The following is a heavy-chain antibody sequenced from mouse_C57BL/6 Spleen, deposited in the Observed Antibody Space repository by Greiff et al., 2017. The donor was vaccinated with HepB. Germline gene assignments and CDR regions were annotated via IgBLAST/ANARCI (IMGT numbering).Heavy chain of an antibody. V-gene: IGHV1-82*01. CDR2: IYPGDGDT. J-gene: IGHJ4*01. CDR1: GYAFSSSW. CDR3: ASLYAMDY. Sequence: VKLQESGPELVKPGASVKISCKASGYAFSSSWMNWVKQRPGKGLEWIGRIYPGDGDTNYNGKFKGKATLTADKSSSTAYMQLSSLTSEDSAVYFCASLYAMDYWGQGTSVTVSS.